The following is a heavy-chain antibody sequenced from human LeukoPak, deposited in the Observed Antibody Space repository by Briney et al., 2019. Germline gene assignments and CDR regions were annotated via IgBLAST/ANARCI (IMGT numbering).Heavy chain of an antibody. CDR2: IHAGGSDP. D-gene: IGHD3-3*01. CDR1: GCTFSSSP. Sequence: GGSLRLSCAASGCTFSSSPMGWVRQAPGKGLEWVSSIHAGGSDPFYGDSVQGRFTISRDNSKNTLSLRLNSLRVEDTAVYFCAKGGHHFNPFFYCGQGTLVTVSS. V-gene: IGHV3-23*01. J-gene: IGHJ4*02. CDR3: AKGGHHFNPFFY.